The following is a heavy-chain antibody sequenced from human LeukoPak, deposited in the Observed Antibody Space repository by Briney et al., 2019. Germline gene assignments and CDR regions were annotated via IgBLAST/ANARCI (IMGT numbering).Heavy chain of an antibody. V-gene: IGHV4-38-2*02. D-gene: IGHD6-13*01. Sequence: SETLSLTCSVYGYSIRSDYYWGWIRQPPGKGLEWIGAMHHSGSTYYNPSLKSRASISIDTSKNEFSLRLRSVTAADTAEYYCARDPPAAAGDYWGQGTLVTVSS. CDR1: GYSIRSDYY. J-gene: IGHJ4*02. CDR2: MHHSGST. CDR3: ARDPPAAAGDY.